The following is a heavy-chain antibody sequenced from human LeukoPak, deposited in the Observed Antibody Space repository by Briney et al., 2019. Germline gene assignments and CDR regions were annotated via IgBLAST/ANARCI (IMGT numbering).Heavy chain of an antibody. Sequence: WASVTVSCMASGGTFSSYAIRWVRQAPGQGLAWVGRIIPILGIANYAQKFQGRVTITADKSTSTAYMELSSMRSEDTAVYYCARDSPTYYYDSSGYYESYWGQGTLVTVSS. CDR1: GGTFSSYA. V-gene: IGHV1-69*04. D-gene: IGHD3-22*01. CDR2: IIPILGIA. CDR3: ARDSPTYYYDSSGYYESY. J-gene: IGHJ4*02.